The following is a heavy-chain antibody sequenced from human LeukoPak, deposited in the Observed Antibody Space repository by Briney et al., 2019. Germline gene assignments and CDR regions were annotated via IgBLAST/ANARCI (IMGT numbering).Heavy chain of an antibody. D-gene: IGHD5-24*01. CDR3: ASMNVEMATIDY. Sequence: GGSLRLSCAASGFTFSSYSMNWVRQAPGKGLEWVSSISSSSSYIYYADSVKGRFTIPRDNAKNSLYLQMNSLRAEDTAVYYCASMNVEMATIDYWGQGTLVTVSS. J-gene: IGHJ4*02. V-gene: IGHV3-21*01. CDR1: GFTFSSYS. CDR2: ISSSSSYI.